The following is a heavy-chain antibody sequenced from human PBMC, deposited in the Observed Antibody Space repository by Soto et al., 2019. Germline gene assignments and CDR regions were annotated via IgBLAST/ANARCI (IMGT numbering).Heavy chain of an antibody. V-gene: IGHV4-59*01. Sequence: PSETLSLTCTVSGGSISSYYWSWIRQPPGKGLEWIGHIYHSGSTNYNPSLKSRVTISVDTSKNQLSLKLSSVTAADTAVYYCARGLEFRLLDYWGQGTLVTVSS. CDR2: IYHSGST. J-gene: IGHJ4*02. CDR3: ARGLEFRLLDY. CDR1: GGSISSYY. D-gene: IGHD2-15*01.